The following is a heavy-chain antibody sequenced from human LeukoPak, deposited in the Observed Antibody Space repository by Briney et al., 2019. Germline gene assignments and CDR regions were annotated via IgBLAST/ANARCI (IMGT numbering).Heavy chain of an antibody. CDR2: ITSTSSTI. CDR1: GFTFNNYN. Sequence: GGSLRLSCTASGFTFNNYNMNWVRQAPGKGLEWVSYITSTSSTIYYADSVKGRFTISRDNARNSLYLQMNSLRAEDTAVYYCARDTYRLDYWGQGTLVTVSS. V-gene: IGHV3-48*04. D-gene: IGHD1-26*01. CDR3: ARDTYRLDY. J-gene: IGHJ4*02.